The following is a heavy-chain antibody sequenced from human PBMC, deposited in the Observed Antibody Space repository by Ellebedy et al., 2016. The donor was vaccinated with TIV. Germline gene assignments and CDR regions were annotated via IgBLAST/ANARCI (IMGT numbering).Heavy chain of an antibody. V-gene: IGHV4-34*01. CDR3: ARQGQWLVEDY. CDR1: GGSFSGYY. D-gene: IGHD6-19*01. CDR2: IYYSGST. Sequence: MPSETLSLTCAVYGGSFSGYYWSWIRQPPGKGLEWIGSIYYSGSTYYNPSLKSRVTISVDTSKNQFSLKLSSVTAADTAVYYCARQGQWLVEDYWGQGTLVTVSS. J-gene: IGHJ4*02.